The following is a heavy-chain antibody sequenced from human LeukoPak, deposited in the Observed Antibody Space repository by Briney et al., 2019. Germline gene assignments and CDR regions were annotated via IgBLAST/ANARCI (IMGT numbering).Heavy chain of an antibody. Sequence: SQTLSLTCAISGDSVPSNSATWNWIRQSQSRGLEWLGRAYYRSNWDNDYAVSVKSRITINPDTSKNQFSLQLKSVTPEDTAVYYCARNYYGSGSYYSHFDYWGQGTLVTVSS. CDR1: GDSVPSNSAT. CDR2: AYYRSNWDN. CDR3: ARNYYGSGSYYSHFDY. V-gene: IGHV6-1*01. D-gene: IGHD3-10*01. J-gene: IGHJ4*02.